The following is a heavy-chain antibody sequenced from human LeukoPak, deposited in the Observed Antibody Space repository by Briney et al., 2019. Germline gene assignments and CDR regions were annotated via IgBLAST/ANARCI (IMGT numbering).Heavy chain of an antibody. V-gene: IGHV1-46*01. CDR3: ARVSYCSGGSCYSQALRY. CDR1: GYTFTSYY. CDR2: INPSGGST. J-gene: IGHJ4*02. D-gene: IGHD2-15*01. Sequence: ASVTVSCKASGYTFTSYYMHWVRQAPGQGLEWMGIINPSGGSTSYAQKFQGRVTMTRDTSTSTVYMELSSLRSEDTAVYYCARVSYCSGGSCYSQALRYWGQGTLVTVSS.